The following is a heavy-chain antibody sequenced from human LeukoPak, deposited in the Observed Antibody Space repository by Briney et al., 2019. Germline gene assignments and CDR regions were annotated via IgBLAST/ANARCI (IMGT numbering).Heavy chain of an antibody. D-gene: IGHD2-15*01. CDR2: IFGSGGSA. CDR1: GFTFGSYA. V-gene: IGHV3-23*01. J-gene: IGHJ4*02. CDR3: AKTTTGYSSGRYPAWPIDY. Sequence: GGSLRLSCAASGFTFGSYAMYWVRQAPGKGLEWVSGIFGSGGSAHYADSVKGRFTISRDNSKNTVYLQMDSLRAEDTAAYYCAKTTTGYSSGRYPAWPIDYWGQGTLVTVSS.